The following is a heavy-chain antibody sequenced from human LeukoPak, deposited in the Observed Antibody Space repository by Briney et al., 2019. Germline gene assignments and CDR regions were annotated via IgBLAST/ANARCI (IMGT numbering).Heavy chain of an antibody. CDR3: ARDRGGGSGSYNWFDP. D-gene: IGHD3-10*01. CDR2: IYTSGST. CDR1: GGSISSYY. J-gene: IGHJ5*02. V-gene: IGHV4-4*07. Sequence: SETLSLTCTVSGGSISSYYWSWIRQPAGKGLEWIGRIYTSGSTNYNPSLKSRVTMSVDTSKNQFSLKLSSVTAADTAVYYCARDRGGGSGSYNWFDPWGQGTLVTVSS.